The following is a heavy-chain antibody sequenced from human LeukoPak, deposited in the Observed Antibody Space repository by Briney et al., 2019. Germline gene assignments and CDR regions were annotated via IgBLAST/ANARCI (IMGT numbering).Heavy chain of an antibody. CDR2: IYYSGST. Sequence: PSETLSLTCTVSGGSISSYYWSWIRQPPGKGLEWIGYIYYSGSTNYNPSLKSRVTMSVDTSENQFSLRLSSVTAADTAVYYCARQGRYMAAAGTPNFDYWGQGILVTVSS. V-gene: IGHV4-59*08. D-gene: IGHD6-13*01. CDR1: GGSISSYY. CDR3: ARQGRYMAAAGTPNFDY. J-gene: IGHJ4*02.